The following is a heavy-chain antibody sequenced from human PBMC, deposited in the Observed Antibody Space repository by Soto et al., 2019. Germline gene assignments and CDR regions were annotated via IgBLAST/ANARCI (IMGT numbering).Heavy chain of an antibody. CDR2: ISYDGSNK. CDR3: ARALVSHSKWLVDYYYGMDV. D-gene: IGHD6-19*01. V-gene: IGHV3-30-3*01. CDR1: GFTFSSYA. J-gene: IGHJ6*02. Sequence: GSLRLSCAASGFTFSSYAMHWVRQAPGKGLEWVAVISYDGSNKYYADSVKGRFTISRDNSKNTLYLQMNSLRAEDTAVYYCARALVSHSKWLVDYYYGMDVWGQGTTVTV.